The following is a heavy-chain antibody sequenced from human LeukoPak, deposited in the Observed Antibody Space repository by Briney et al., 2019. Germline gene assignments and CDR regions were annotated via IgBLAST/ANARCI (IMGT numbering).Heavy chain of an antibody. V-gene: IGHV4-4*07. J-gene: IGHJ5*02. Sequence: PSETLSLTCTVSGGSISSYYWSWIRQPAGKGLEWIGRIYSSGSTNYSPSLKSRVTISVDTSKNQFSLEVSSVTAADTAVYYCARHITPWGWFDPWGQGTLVTVSS. D-gene: IGHD3-16*01. CDR2: IYSSGST. CDR3: ARHITPWGWFDP. CDR1: GGSISSYY.